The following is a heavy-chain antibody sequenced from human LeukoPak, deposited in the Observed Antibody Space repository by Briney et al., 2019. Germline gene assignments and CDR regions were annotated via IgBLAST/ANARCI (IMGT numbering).Heavy chain of an antibody. J-gene: IGHJ4*02. V-gene: IGHV3-48*02. Sequence: GGSLRLSCAASGFTFSGYSMNWVRQAPGKGLEWVSYIRNSGSPRYYADSVKGRFTISRDNAKNSLYLQMDSLRDEDTAVYYCVRDPEALDYWGQGTLVTVSS. CDR2: IRNSGSPR. CDR1: GFTFSGYS. CDR3: VRDPEALDY.